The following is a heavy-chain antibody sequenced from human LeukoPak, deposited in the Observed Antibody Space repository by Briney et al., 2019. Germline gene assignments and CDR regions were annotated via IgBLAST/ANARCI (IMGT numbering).Heavy chain of an antibody. J-gene: IGHJ6*03. CDR2: IYWDDDK. CDR3: AHRRFGSKTIPFYYMDV. Sequence: ESGPTLVKPTQTLTLTCTFSGFSLSTSGVGVGWSRQPPAMALVWLTLIYWDDDKRYSPSLKSRLTINKDTSKNQVVLTMTNMDPVDTATYYCAHRRFGSKTIPFYYMDVWGKGTTVTVSS. V-gene: IGHV2-5*02. D-gene: IGHD2-2*02. CDR1: GFSLSTSGVG.